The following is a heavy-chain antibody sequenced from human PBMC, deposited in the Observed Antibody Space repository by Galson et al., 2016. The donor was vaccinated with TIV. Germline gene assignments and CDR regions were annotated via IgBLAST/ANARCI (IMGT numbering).Heavy chain of an antibody. CDR1: GFTFNNYG. CDR3: ARRKNYGGDAFDI. Sequence: SLRLSCAASGFTFNNYGMNWVRQAPGKELEWVSGISGSGGITYFADSVKGRFTISRDNSKDTLYLQMNSLRADDTAVYYCARRKNYGGDAFDIWGQGTMVTVSS. D-gene: IGHD4-23*01. CDR2: ISGSGGIT. V-gene: IGHV3-23*01. J-gene: IGHJ3*02.